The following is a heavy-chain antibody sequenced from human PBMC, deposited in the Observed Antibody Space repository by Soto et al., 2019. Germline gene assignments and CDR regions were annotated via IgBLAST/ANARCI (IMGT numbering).Heavy chain of an antibody. CDR3: ASNIYYYDSSGPSGDAFDI. J-gene: IGHJ3*02. Sequence: SETLSLTCTVSVVSISSYYWSWIRHPPGKGLEWIGYIYYSGSTNYNPSLKSRVTISVDTSKNPFSLKLSSVTAADTAVYYCASNIYYYDSSGPSGDAFDILGQGTMVSVSS. D-gene: IGHD3-22*01. CDR1: VVSISSYY. CDR2: IYYSGST. V-gene: IGHV4-59*01.